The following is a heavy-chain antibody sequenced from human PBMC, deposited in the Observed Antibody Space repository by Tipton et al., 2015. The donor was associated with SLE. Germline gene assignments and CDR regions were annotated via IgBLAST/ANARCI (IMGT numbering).Heavy chain of an antibody. CDR1: GFTVSSNY. J-gene: IGHJ4*02. CDR2: IYSGGST. Sequence: GSLRLSCAASGFTVSSNYMSWVRQAPGKGLEWVSVIYSGGSTYYADSVKGRFTISRDNSKNTLYLQMNSLRAEDTAVYYCARGSTVTTSDYWGQGTLVTVSS. D-gene: IGHD4-17*01. V-gene: IGHV3-53*05. CDR3: ARGSTVTTSDY.